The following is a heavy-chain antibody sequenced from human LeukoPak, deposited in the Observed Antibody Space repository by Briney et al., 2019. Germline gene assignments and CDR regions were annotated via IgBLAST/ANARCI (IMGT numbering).Heavy chain of an antibody. CDR3: ALAVGATDYYYMDV. CDR2: IRYDGSNK. CDR1: GFTFSSYG. V-gene: IGHV3-30*02. J-gene: IGHJ6*03. Sequence: GGSLRLSCAASGFTFSSYGMHWVRQAPGKGLEWVAFIRYDGSNKYYADSVKGRFTISRDNSKNTLYLQMNSLRAEDTAVYYCALAVGATDYYYMDVWGKGTTVTVSS. D-gene: IGHD1-26*01.